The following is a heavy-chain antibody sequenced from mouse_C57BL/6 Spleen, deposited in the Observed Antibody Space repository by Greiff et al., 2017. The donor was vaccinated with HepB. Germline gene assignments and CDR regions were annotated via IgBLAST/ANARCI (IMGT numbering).Heavy chain of an antibody. CDR1: GYTFTSYW. J-gene: IGHJ4*01. Sequence: VQLQQSGAELAKPGASVKLSCKASGYTFTSYWMHWVKQRPGPGLEWIGYINTSSGYTKYNQKFKDKPQLTEDKSSSTAYMQLSSLAYEDSAVYYCAILTYYYGNAMDYWGQGTSVTVSS. V-gene: IGHV1-7*01. CDR3: AILTYYYGNAMDY. CDR2: INTSSGYT. D-gene: IGHD1-1*01.